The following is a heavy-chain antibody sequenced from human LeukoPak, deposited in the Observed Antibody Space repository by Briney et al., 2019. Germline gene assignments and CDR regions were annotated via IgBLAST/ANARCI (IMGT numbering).Heavy chain of an antibody. J-gene: IGHJ3*02. D-gene: IGHD5-18*01. V-gene: IGHV1-18*01. CDR3: ARDTRGYVSQTFDI. CDR2: ISAYNANI. CDR1: GYTFTTYG. Sequence: ASVKVSCTASGYTFTTYGISWVRQAPGQRLEWMGWISAYNANINYAQKLQGRVTMTTDTSTSTAYMELRSLRSDDTAVYYCARDTRGYVSQTFDIWGQGTMVTVSS.